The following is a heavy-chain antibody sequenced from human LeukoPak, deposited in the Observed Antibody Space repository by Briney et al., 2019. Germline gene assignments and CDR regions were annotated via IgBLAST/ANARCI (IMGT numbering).Heavy chain of an antibody. V-gene: IGHV3-7*01. CDR2: IKEDGSDK. Sequence: PGGSLRLSCAASGFTFSSYGMHWVRQAPGRGLEWVANIKEDGSDKQYVDSVQGRFTISRDNAENSLYLQMNSLRAEDTAVYYCVRESSVWVGPGIGRPLDVWGKGTAVSVSS. D-gene: IGHD3-16*01. CDR1: GFTFSSYG. J-gene: IGHJ6*04. CDR3: VRESSVWVGPGIGRPLDV.